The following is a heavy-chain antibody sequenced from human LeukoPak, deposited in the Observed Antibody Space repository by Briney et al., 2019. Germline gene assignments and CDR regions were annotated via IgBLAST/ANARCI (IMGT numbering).Heavy chain of an antibody. J-gene: IGHJ5*02. Sequence: SETLSLTCTVSGGSISSYYWSWIRQPPGKGLEWIGYIYYSGSTNYNPSLKSRVTISVDTSKNQFSLKLSSVTAADTAVYYCARHKFVAGKSCWFDPWGQGTLVTVSS. CDR2: IYYSGST. D-gene: IGHD6-19*01. V-gene: IGHV4-59*08. CDR3: ARHKFVAGKSCWFDP. CDR1: GGSISSYY.